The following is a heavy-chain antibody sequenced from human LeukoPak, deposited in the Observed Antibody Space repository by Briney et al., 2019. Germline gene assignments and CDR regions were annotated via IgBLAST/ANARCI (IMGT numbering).Heavy chain of an antibody. CDR1: GFTFSSYA. V-gene: IGHV3-23*01. Sequence: GGSLRLSCAASGFTFSSYAMSWVRQAPGKGLEWVSAISGSGGSTYYADSVKGRFNISRDNSKNTLYLQMNSLRAEDTAVYYCAKGIYGSGSYYYYGMDVWGQGTTATVSS. J-gene: IGHJ6*02. CDR3: AKGIYGSGSYYYYGMDV. CDR2: ISGSGGST. D-gene: IGHD3-10*01.